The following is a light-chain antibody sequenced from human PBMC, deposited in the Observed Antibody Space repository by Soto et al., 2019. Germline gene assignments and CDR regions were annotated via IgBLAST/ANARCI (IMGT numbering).Light chain of an antibody. J-gene: IGLJ3*02. CDR1: STDIGNYNY. Sequence: QSALTQPDSVSGSPGQSITISCTGTSTDIGNYNYVSWYQQHPGKAPKLIIFEVSDRPSGVSNRFSASKSGNTASLTISRRQPEDEGDYYCSSYTTSSLLVFGGGTQLTVL. V-gene: IGLV2-14*01. CDR2: EVS. CDR3: SSYTTSSLLV.